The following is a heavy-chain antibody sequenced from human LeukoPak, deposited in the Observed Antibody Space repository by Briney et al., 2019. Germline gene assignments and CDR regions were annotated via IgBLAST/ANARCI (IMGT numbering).Heavy chain of an antibody. Sequence: KPGGSLRLSCAASGFTFSSYAMSWVRQAPGKGLEWVSAISGSGGSTYYADSVKGRFTISRDNSKNTLYLQMNSLRAEDTAVYYCATTVVTPSGLRATGYFDYWGQGTLVTVSS. D-gene: IGHD4-23*01. J-gene: IGHJ4*02. CDR3: ATTVVTPSGLRATGYFDY. CDR2: ISGSGGST. CDR1: GFTFSSYA. V-gene: IGHV3-23*01.